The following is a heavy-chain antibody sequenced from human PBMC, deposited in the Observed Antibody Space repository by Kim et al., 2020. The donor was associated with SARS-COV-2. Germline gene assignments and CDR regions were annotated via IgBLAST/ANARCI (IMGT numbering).Heavy chain of an antibody. V-gene: IGHV1-24*01. CDR2: FNREDDEI. CDR1: GYNVRELA. J-gene: IGHJ5*02. CDR3: ATLGGSGCYRTTWFDP. D-gene: IGHD3-10*01. Sequence: ASVKVSCKVIGYNVRELAINWVRQAPGKGLEWMGGFNREDDEIVYAQKFQDRVIMTEDKSRDIAFMELSGLRSEDTAVYFCATLGGSGCYRTTWFDPWGQ.